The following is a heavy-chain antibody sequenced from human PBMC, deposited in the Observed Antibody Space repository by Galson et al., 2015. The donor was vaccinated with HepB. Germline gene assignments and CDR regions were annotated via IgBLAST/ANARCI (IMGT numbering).Heavy chain of an antibody. CDR3: ARVTYYDYIWGSYRFNYYYYMDV. D-gene: IGHD3-16*02. Sequence: SLRLSCAASGFTFSSYSMNWVRQAPGKGLEWVSYISSSSSTIYYADSVKGRFTISRDNAKNSLYLQMNSLRAEDTAVYYCARVTYYDYIWGSYRFNYYYYMDVWGKGTTVTVSS. CDR2: ISSSSSTI. J-gene: IGHJ6*03. CDR1: GFTFSSYS. V-gene: IGHV3-48*01.